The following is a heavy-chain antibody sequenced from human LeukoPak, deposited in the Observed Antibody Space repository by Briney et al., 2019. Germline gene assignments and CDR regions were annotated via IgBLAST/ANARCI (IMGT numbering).Heavy chain of an antibody. J-gene: IGHJ4*02. CDR2: IKQDGSEK. CDR3: AKDPKFLIQQGSYFDY. Sequence: GGSLRLSCAASGFTFSSYWMSWVRQAPGKGLEWVANIKQDGSEKYYVDSVKGRFTISRDNANNSLYLEMNSLRAEDTALYYGAKDPKFLIQQGSYFDYWGQGTLVTVSS. CDR1: GFTFSSYW. D-gene: IGHD5-18*01. V-gene: IGHV3-7*03.